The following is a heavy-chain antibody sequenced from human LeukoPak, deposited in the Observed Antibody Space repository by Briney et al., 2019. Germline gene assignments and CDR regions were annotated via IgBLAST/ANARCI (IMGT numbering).Heavy chain of an antibody. D-gene: IGHD3-22*01. CDR3: ARDQVPHYYDSSGYYYPDAFDI. V-gene: IGHV3-21*01. Sequence: GGSLRPSCAASGFTFSSYSMNWVRQAPGKGLEWVSSISSSSSYIYYADSVKGRFTISRDNAKNSLYLQMNSLRAEDTAVYYCARDQVPHYYDSSGYYYPDAFDIWGQGTMVTVSS. J-gene: IGHJ3*02. CDR2: ISSSSSYI. CDR1: GFTFSSYS.